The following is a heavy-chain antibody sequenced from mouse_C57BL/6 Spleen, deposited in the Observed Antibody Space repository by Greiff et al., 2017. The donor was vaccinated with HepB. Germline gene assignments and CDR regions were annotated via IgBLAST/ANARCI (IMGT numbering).Heavy chain of an antibody. D-gene: IGHD2-4*01. CDR3: ARHEEVPYDYDGAWCAY. Sequence: QVQLQQSGAELVKPGASVKLSCKASGYTFTEYTIHWVKQRSGQGLEWIGWFYPGSGSIKYNEKFKDKATLTADKSSSTVYMELSRLTSEDSAVYFWARHEEVPYDYDGAWCAYWGQGTLVTVSA. V-gene: IGHV1-62-2*01. CDR2: FYPGSGSI. CDR1: GYTFTEYT. J-gene: IGHJ3*01.